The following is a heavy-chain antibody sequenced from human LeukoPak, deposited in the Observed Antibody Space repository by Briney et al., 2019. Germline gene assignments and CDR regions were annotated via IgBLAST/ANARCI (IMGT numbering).Heavy chain of an antibody. CDR2: INYDGHT. J-gene: IGHJ6*02. V-gene: IGHV4-34*01. CDR3: AVLMRHYGIDV. Sequence: SETLSLTCAVHGGSLSGNYWNWIRQTPGKGPEWLGDINYDGHTNYSPSLESRLTISVDSSKNQFALTLRSVTAADAAVYYCAVLMRHYGIDVWGQGTTVTVSS. CDR1: GGSLSGNY. D-gene: IGHD3-9*01.